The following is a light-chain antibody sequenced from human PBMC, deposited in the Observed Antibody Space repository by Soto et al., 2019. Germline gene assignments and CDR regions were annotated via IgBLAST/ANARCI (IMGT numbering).Light chain of an antibody. Sequence: DDVMTQSPLSLPVPLGQPASISCTSSQSLVSSAGNTYLTWFQQRPGQSPRRLIYKIFNRDSGVPDRFSGSGSGTNFTLKFSRVEAEDVGVYYCMQGTHWPPWTFGQGTKVEIK. V-gene: IGKV2-30*01. J-gene: IGKJ1*01. CDR1: QSLVSSAGNTY. CDR3: MQGTHWPPWT. CDR2: KIF.